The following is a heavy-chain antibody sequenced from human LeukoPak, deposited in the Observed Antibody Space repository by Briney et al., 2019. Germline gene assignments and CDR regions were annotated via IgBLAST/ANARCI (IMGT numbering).Heavy chain of an antibody. V-gene: IGHV3-43D*03. D-gene: IGHD1-26*01. CDR2: ISWDGGST. Sequence: GGSLRLSCAASGFTFDDYAMHWVRQAPGKGLEWVSLISWDGGSTYYADSVKGRFTISRDNSKNSLYLQMNSLRAEDTALYYCAKGPNSGSYEGAFDIWGQGAMVTVSS. J-gene: IGHJ3*02. CDR3: AKGPNSGSYEGAFDI. CDR1: GFTFDDYA.